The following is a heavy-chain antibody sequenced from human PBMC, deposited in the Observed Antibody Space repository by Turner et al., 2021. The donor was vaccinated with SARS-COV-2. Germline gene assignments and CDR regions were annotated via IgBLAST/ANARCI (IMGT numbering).Heavy chain of an antibody. D-gene: IGHD6-19*01. CDR1: GGPISSSGNY. V-gene: IGHV4-39*01. CDR3: AIKLWYISGWYAVDP. CDR2: IYHTGNT. J-gene: IGHJ5*02. Sequence: QLQLQESGPGLVKPSETLSLTCTVSGGPISSSGNYWGWFRQPPGKGLEWIASIYHTGNTFQNPSLQSRVTISVDTSKNQFSLRLTSVTAADTAVYYCAIKLWYISGWYAVDPWGQGTLVTVSS.